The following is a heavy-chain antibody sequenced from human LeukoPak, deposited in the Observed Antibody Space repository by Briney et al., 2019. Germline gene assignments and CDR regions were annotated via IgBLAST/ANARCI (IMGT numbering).Heavy chain of an antibody. CDR3: ATGYSSSWSYYFDY. V-gene: IGHV3-11*04. D-gene: IGHD6-13*01. Sequence: GGSLRLSCAASGFTFSHYYMSWIRQAPGKGLEWVSYISSSGSTIYYADSVKGRFTISRDNAKNSLYLQMNSLRAEDTAVYYCATGYSSSWSYYFDYWGQGTLVTVSS. J-gene: IGHJ4*02. CDR1: GFTFSHYY. CDR2: ISSSGSTI.